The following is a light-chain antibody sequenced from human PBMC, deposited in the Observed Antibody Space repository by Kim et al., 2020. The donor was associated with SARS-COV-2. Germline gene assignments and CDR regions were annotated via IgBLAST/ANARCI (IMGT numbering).Light chain of an antibody. J-gene: IGKJ4*01. V-gene: IGKV1-27*01. Sequence: ASVGDRVTITCRASQDISNYLAWYQQRPGKVPRLLIYAASTLQSGVPSRFSGSGSGTDFTLTISSLQPEDVATYYCQKYTSDPRTFGGGTKVDIK. CDR2: AAS. CDR3: QKYTSDPRT. CDR1: QDISNY.